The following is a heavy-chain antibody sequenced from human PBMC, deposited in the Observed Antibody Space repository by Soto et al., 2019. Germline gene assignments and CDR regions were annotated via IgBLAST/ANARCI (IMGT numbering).Heavy chain of an antibody. Sequence: EVQLVESGGGLVQPGRSLRLSCAASGFTFDDYAMHWVRQAPGKGLEWVSGISWNSGTIGYADSVKGRFTISRDNAKNSLYLQMNSLRAEDTALYYCAKDYDFWSGCFDYWGQGPLVTVSS. V-gene: IGHV3-9*01. D-gene: IGHD3-3*01. J-gene: IGHJ4*02. CDR3: AKDYDFWSGCFDY. CDR2: ISWNSGTI. CDR1: GFTFDDYA.